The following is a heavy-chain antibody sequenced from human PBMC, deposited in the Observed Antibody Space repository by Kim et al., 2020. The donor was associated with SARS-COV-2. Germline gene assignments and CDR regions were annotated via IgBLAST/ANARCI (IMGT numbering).Heavy chain of an antibody. CDR2: IIPILGIA. J-gene: IGHJ4*02. Sequence: SVKVSCKASGGTFSSYAISWVRQAPGQGLEWMGRIIPILGIANYAQKFQGRVTITADKSTSTAYMELSSLRSEDTAVYYCASGYGSGSYYNEDYWGQGTLVTVSS. CDR1: GGTFSSYA. CDR3: ASGYGSGSYYNEDY. D-gene: IGHD3-10*01. V-gene: IGHV1-69*04.